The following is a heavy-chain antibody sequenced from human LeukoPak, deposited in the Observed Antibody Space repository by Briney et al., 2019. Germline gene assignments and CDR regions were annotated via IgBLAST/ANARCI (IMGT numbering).Heavy chain of an antibody. CDR2: IYYSGST. CDR1: GGSISSGDYY. J-gene: IGHJ5*02. V-gene: IGHV4-30-4*01. Sequence: TSQTLSLTCTVSGGSISSGDYYWSWIRQPPGKGLEWIGYIYYSGSTYYNPSLKSRVTISVDTSKNQFSLKLSSVTAADTAVYYCARGLRSWDIVVVPAAKGAWCDPWGQGTLVTVSS. CDR3: ARGLRSWDIVVVPAAKGAWCDP. D-gene: IGHD2-2*01.